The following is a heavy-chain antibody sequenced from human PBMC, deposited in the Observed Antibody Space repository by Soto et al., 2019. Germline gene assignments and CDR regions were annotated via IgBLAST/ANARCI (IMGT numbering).Heavy chain of an antibody. CDR2: ISPSDDST. J-gene: IGHJ6*02. Sequence: QVHLEQSGAEVRKLGASVRLSCRASTDSFTTCFIHWVRQAPGQGLEWMGMISPSDDSTNYAENFQRRVTMTRDTSTETVYMEVTSLSSEDTAVYYCGRNKSEFVDLWGQGTTVFVSS. CDR1: TDSFTTCF. V-gene: IGHV1-46*03. CDR3: GRNKSEFVDL.